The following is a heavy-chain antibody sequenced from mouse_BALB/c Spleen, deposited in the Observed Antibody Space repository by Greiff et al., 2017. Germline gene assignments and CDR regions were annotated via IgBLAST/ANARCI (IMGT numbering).Heavy chain of an antibody. CDR2: IDPENGNT. V-gene: IGHV14-1*02. Sequence: EVQLQQSGAELVKPGASVKLSCTASGFNIKDYYMHWVKQRPEQGLEWIGWIDPENGNTIYDPKFQGKASITADTSSNTAYLQLSSLTSEDTAVYYCARGEASSGYVFDYWGQGTTLTVSS. D-gene: IGHD3-1*01. J-gene: IGHJ2*01. CDR1: GFNIKDYY. CDR3: ARGEASSGYVFDY.